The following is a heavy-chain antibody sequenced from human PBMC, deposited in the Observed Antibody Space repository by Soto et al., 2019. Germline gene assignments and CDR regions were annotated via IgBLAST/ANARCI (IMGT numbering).Heavy chain of an antibody. Sequence: QVQLVQSGAEVKKPGSSVKVSCKASGGTFSSYTISWVRQAPGQGLEWMGRIIPILGIANYAQKFQGRVTITEDKSTSTAYMELSSLRYEDTAVYYCARNPPDVGQHLDYWGQGTLVTVSS. CDR2: IIPILGIA. V-gene: IGHV1-69*02. CDR3: ARNPPDVGQHLDY. J-gene: IGHJ4*02. CDR1: GGTFSSYT. D-gene: IGHD6-13*01.